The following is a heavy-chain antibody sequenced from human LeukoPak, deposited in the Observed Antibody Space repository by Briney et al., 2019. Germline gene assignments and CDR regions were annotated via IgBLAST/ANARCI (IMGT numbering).Heavy chain of an antibody. CDR3: ARGAGRNWFDP. J-gene: IGHJ5*02. D-gene: IGHD3-10*01. CDR1: GGSISSYY. CDR2: IYYSGST. V-gene: IGHV4-59*01. Sequence: KPSETLSLSCTVSGGSISSYYWSWIRQPTGKGLEWIGYIYYSGSTNYNPSLKSRVTISVDTSKNQFSVKLSSVTAADTAVYYCARGAGRNWFDPWGQGTLVTVSS.